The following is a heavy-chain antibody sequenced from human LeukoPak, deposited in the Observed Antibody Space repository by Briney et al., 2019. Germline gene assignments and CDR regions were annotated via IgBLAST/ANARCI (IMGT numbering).Heavy chain of an antibody. Sequence: GGSLRLSCAASGFIFSNYGMNWVRQAPGKGLEWVAAISASGSATSYADSVRGRFTISRDNSKSTTYLQMNSLRAEDTAVFYCAKNLSLRDFWSGYFDYWAQETPVTVSS. J-gene: IGHJ4*02. CDR1: GFIFSNYG. CDR2: ISASGSAT. CDR3: AKNLSLRDFWSGYFDY. D-gene: IGHD3-3*01. V-gene: IGHV3-23*01.